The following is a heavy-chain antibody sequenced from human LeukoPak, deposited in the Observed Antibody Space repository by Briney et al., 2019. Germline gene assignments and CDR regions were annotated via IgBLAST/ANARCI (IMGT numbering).Heavy chain of an antibody. CDR1: GYTFTGYY. CDR3: ASGSPLQLSLPY. V-gene: IGHV1-46*01. CDR2: INPSGGST. J-gene: IGHJ4*02. D-gene: IGHD5-18*01. Sequence: ASVKVSCKASGYTFTGYYMHWVRQAPGQGLEWMGIINPSGGSTSYAQKFQGRVTMTRDTSTSTVYMELSSLRSEDTAVYYCASGSPLQLSLPYWGQGTLVTVSS.